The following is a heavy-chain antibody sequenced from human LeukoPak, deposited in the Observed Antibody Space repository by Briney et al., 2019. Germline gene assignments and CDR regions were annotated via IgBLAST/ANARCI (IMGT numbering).Heavy chain of an antibody. Sequence: SETLSLTCAVYGGSFSGYSWNWIRQPPGKGLEWIGYIYHSGSTYYNPSLKSRVTISVDRSKNQFPLKLSSATAADTAVYYCARGLTKLMITFGGVIVGAFDIWGQGTMVTVSS. V-gene: IGHV4-34*01. J-gene: IGHJ3*02. CDR2: IYHSGST. D-gene: IGHD3-16*02. CDR3: ARGLTKLMITFGGVIVGAFDI. CDR1: GGSFSGYS.